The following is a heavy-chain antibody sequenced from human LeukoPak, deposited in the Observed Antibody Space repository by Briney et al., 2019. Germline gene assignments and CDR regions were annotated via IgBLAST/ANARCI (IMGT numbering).Heavy chain of an antibody. V-gene: IGHV3-64D*09. CDR3: VKGGDYYGSGSYGWVDY. CDR1: GFPFSSYA. J-gene: IGHJ4*02. D-gene: IGHD3-10*01. CDR2: ISDSGGST. Sequence: PGGSLRLSCSASGFPFSSYAMHWVRQAPGKGLEYVSAISDSGGSTYYADSVKGRFTISRDNSKNTLYLQMSSLRAEDTAVYYCVKGGDYYGSGSYGWVDYWGQGTLVTVSS.